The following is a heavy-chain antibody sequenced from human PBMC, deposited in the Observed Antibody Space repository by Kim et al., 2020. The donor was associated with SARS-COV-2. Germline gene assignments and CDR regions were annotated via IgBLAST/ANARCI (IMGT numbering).Heavy chain of an antibody. D-gene: IGHD3-3*01. CDR2: IYYSGST. Sequence: SETLSLTCTVSGGSISSSSYYWGWIRQPPGKGREWIVSIYYSGSTYYNPSLKSRVTISVDTTKNQFSLKLSSVTAADTAVYYCARQGVFRFLEWLPRNYGMGVWGQGTTVTVSS. J-gene: IGHJ6*02. CDR1: GGSISSSSYY. CDR3: ARQGVFRFLEWLPRNYGMGV. V-gene: IGHV4-39*01.